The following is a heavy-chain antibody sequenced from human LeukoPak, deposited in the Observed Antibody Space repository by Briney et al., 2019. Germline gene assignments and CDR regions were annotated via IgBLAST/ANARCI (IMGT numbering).Heavy chain of an antibody. CDR1: GYTFTSYY. CDR2: INPSGGST. J-gene: IGHJ4*02. Sequence: ASVKVSCKASGYTFTSYYMHWVRQAPGQGLEWMGTINPSGGSTSYAQKFQGRVTMTRDMSTSTVYMELSSLRSEDTAVYYCASDIVATITGNWGQGTLVTVSS. V-gene: IGHV1-46*01. CDR3: ASDIVATITGN. D-gene: IGHD5-12*01.